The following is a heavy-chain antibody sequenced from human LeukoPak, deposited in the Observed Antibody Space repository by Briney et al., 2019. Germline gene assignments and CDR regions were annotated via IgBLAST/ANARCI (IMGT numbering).Heavy chain of an antibody. CDR3: AADYTSRSYRFDH. D-gene: IGHD3-10*01. Sequence: PSETLSLTCAVSGASLSSGDYSGRWLRQPPGRGLEWIGYIHHSGSTTYNPPLKIRLTISLDRSKNQISLNVNSVTAANTAVYYVAADYTSRSYRFDHWGQGTLVTVSS. J-gene: IGHJ4*02. CDR1: GASLSSGDYS. V-gene: IGHV4-30-2*01. CDR2: IHHSGST.